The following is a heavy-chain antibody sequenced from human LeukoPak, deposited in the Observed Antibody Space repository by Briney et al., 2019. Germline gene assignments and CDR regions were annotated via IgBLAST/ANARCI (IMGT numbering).Heavy chain of an antibody. D-gene: IGHD6-13*01. J-gene: IGHJ4*02. Sequence: GGSLRLSCAASGFTFSSYGMHWVRQAPGKGLEWVAFIRYDGSSKYYADSVKGRFTISRDNSKNTLYLQMNSLRAEDTAVYYCAKVPAAGTDYWGQGTLVTVSS. CDR2: IRYDGSSK. CDR3: AKVPAAGTDY. CDR1: GFTFSSYG. V-gene: IGHV3-30*02.